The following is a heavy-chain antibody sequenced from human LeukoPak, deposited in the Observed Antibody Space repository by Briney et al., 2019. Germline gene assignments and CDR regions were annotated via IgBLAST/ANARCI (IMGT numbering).Heavy chain of an antibody. D-gene: IGHD3-9*01. CDR2: ISSGGSTI. J-gene: IGHJ4*02. CDR1: GFTFSSYE. CDR3: ARSFDWTPFGY. V-gene: IGHV3-48*03. Sequence: GGSLRLSCAASGFTFSSYEMDWVRQAPGKGLEWVSYISSGGSTIYYADSVKGRFTISRDNAKNSLYLQMNSLRAEDTAVYYCARSFDWTPFGYWGQGTLVTVSS.